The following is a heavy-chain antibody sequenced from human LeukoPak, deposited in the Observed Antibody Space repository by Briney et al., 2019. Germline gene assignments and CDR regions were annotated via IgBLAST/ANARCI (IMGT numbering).Heavy chain of an antibody. CDR3: AKDLSVAGQDY. CDR2: ISYDGSNK. Sequence: GRSLRLSCAASGFTFSSYGMHWVRQAPGKGPEWVAVISYDGSNKYYADSVKGRFTISRDNFKNTLYPQMNSLRAEDTAVYYCAKDLSVAGQDYWGQGTLVTVSS. D-gene: IGHD6-19*01. CDR1: GFTFSSYG. J-gene: IGHJ4*02. V-gene: IGHV3-30*18.